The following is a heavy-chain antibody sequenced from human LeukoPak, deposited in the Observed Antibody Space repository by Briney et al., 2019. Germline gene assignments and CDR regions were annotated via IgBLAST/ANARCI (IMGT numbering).Heavy chain of an antibody. CDR1: GFTFTDEY. V-gene: IGHV1-2*02. Sequence: ASVKVSCKSSGFTFTDEYIHWVRQAPGQGLEWMGWINPYSGAINDAQKFQGRVTLTRDTSISTAYMELSRLTSGDTAVYYCARDPKSQLLLDYWGQGTLVTVSS. J-gene: IGHJ4*02. CDR2: INPYSGAI. D-gene: IGHD2-2*01. CDR3: ARDPKSQLLLDY.